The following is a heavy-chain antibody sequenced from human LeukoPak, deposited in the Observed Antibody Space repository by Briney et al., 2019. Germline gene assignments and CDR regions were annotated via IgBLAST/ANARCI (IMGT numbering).Heavy chain of an antibody. CDR3: AKTYYYDSSGYYGGSFDY. J-gene: IGHJ4*02. D-gene: IGHD3-22*01. Sequence: PGGSLRLSCAASGFTFSSYGMHWVRQAPGKGLEWVAFIRYDGSNKYYADSVKGRFTISRDNSKNTLYLQMNSLRAEDTAVYYCAKTYYYDSSGYYGGSFDYWGQGTLVTVSS. CDR2: IRYDGSNK. V-gene: IGHV3-30*02. CDR1: GFTFSSYG.